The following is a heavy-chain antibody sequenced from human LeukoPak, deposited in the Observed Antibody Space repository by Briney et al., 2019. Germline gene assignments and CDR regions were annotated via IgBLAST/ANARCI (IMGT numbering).Heavy chain of an antibody. CDR2: ISESGADS. CDR1: GFTFNNYP. V-gene: IGHV3-23*01. D-gene: IGHD2-2*01. CDR3: AKSSYVVVVPAAYFDY. J-gene: IGHJ4*02. Sequence: GGSLRLSCAASGFTFNNYPMTWVRQAPGKGLEWVSAISESGADSKYARSVKGRFTISRDNSKNTLYLQMNSLRAEDTAVYYCAKSSYVVVVPAAYFDYWGQGTLVTVSS.